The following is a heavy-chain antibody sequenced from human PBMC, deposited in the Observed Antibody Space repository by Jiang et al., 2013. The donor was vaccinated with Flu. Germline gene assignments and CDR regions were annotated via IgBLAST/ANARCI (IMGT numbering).Heavy chain of an antibody. CDR3: ARERVRGVYYYYYGMDV. Sequence: SLTCTVSGGSISSSSYYWGWIRQPPGKGLEWIGSIYYSGSTYYNPSLKSRVTISVDTSKNQFSLKLSSVTAADTAVYYCARERVRGVYYYYYGMDVWGQGTTVTVSS. D-gene: IGHD3-10*01. V-gene: IGHV4-39*02. CDR2: IYYSGST. CDR1: GGSISSSSYY. J-gene: IGHJ6*02.